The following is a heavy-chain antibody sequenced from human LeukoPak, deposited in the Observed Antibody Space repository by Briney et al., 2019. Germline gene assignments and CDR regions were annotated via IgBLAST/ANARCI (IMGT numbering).Heavy chain of an antibody. D-gene: IGHD4-17*01. CDR1: GGSISSYY. V-gene: IGHV4-4*07. Sequence: PSETLSLTCTVSGGSISSYYWSWIRQPAGKGLEWIGRIYTSGSTNYNPSLKSRVTMSVDTSKNQFSLKLSSVTAADTAVYYCARTRGYGDKYNWFDPWRQGTLVTVSS. CDR2: IYTSGST. J-gene: IGHJ5*02. CDR3: ARTRGYGDKYNWFDP.